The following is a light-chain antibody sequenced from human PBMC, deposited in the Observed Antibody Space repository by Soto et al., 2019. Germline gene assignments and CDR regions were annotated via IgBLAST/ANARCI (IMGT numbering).Light chain of an antibody. CDR1: QSVSSSY. J-gene: IGKJ4*01. CDR3: QQYGNSSLT. V-gene: IGKV3-20*01. Sequence: EIVLTQSPGTLSLSPGERATLSCRASQSVSSSYLAWYQQKPGQAPRLLIYGASSRATVIPDRFSGSGSGTDYTLTISRLEPEDFAVYYCQQYGNSSLTFGGGTKVEI. CDR2: GAS.